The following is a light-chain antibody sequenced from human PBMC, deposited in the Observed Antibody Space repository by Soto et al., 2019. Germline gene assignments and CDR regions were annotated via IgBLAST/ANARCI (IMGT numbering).Light chain of an antibody. J-gene: IGKJ4*01. Sequence: EVVMTESPATLSVSPGERVTLSCGASQSVSVNLAWYQQKPGQSPRLLIYGASTRATGIPARFSGSGSGTDFTLTISSLQAEDVAVYYCQQYYSAPLTFGGGTKVDIK. CDR1: QSVSVN. V-gene: IGKV3-15*01. CDR2: GAS. CDR3: QQYYSAPLT.